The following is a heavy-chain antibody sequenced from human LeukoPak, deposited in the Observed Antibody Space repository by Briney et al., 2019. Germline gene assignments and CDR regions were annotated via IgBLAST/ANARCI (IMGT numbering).Heavy chain of an antibody. CDR3: ARGLIIAAAGRGAFDI. V-gene: IGHV4-30-4*08. CDR1: GGSISSGDYY. J-gene: IGHJ3*02. Sequence: SETLSLTCTVSGGSISSGDYYWSWIRQPPGKGLEWIGYIYYSGSTYYNPSLKSRVTISVDTSKNQFSLKLSSVTAADTAVYYCARGLIIAAAGRGAFDIWGQGTMVTVSS. D-gene: IGHD6-13*01. CDR2: IYYSGST.